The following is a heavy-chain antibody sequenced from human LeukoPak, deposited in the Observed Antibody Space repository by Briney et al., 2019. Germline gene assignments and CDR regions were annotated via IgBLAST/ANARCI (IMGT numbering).Heavy chain of an antibody. CDR2: IYTSGST. CDR3: ARLFLPESEYHNWFDP. D-gene: IGHD1-14*01. J-gene: IGHJ5*02. CDR1: GGSISSGSYY. V-gene: IGHV4-61*02. Sequence: PSETLSLTCTVSGGSISSGSYYWSWIRQPAGKGLEWIGRIYTSGSTNYNPSLKSRVTMSVDTSKNQFSLRLSSVTAADTAVYYCARLFLPESEYHNWFDPWGQGTLVTVSS.